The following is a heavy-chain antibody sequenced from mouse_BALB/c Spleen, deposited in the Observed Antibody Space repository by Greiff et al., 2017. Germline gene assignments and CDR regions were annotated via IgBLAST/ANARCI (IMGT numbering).Heavy chain of an antibody. D-gene: IGHD1-1*01. V-gene: IGHV1-5*01. Sequence: EVQLQQSGTVLARPGASVKMSCKASGYSFTSYWMHWVKQRPGQGLEWIGAIYPGNSDTSYNQKFKGKAKLTAVTSASTAYMELSSLTNEYSAVYYCTITTVVATPFAYWGQGTLVTVSA. CDR3: TITTVVATPFAY. CDR1: GYSFTSYW. J-gene: IGHJ3*01. CDR2: IYPGNSDT.